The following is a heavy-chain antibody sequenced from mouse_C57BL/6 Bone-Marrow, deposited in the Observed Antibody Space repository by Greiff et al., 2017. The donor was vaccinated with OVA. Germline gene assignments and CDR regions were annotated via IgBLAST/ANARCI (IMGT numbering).Heavy chain of an antibody. CDR3: AREGLRRRGVSSAY. V-gene: IGHV1-82*01. J-gene: IGHJ3*01. Sequence: QVQLQQSGPELVKPGASVKISCKASGYAFSSSWMNWVKQRPGKGLEWIGRIYPGDGDTNYNGKFKGKATLTADKSSSTAYMQLSSLTSEDSAVYFCAREGLRRRGVSSAYWGQGTLVTVSA. D-gene: IGHD2-4*01. CDR1: GYAFSSSW. CDR2: IYPGDGDT.